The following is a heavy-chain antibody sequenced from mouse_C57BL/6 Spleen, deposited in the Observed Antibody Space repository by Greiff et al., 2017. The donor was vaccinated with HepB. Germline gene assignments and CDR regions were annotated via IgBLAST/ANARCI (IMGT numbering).Heavy chain of an antibody. J-gene: IGHJ4*01. Sequence: VQLQQPGAELVRPGTSVKLSCKASGYTFTSYWMHWVKQRPGQGLEWIGVIDPSDSYTNYNQKFKGKATLTVDTSSSTAYMQLSSLTSEDSAVYYCARGGYDGYYYYAMDYWGQGTSVTVSS. CDR1: GYTFTSYW. D-gene: IGHD2-3*01. V-gene: IGHV1-59*01. CDR2: IDPSDSYT. CDR3: ARGGYDGYYYYAMDY.